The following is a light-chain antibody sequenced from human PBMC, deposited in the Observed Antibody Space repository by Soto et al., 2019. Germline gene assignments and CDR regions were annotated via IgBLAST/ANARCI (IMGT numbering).Light chain of an antibody. CDR1: SSDVGLYDY. Sequence: QSVLTQPASVSGSPGQSITISCTGTSSDVGLYDYASWYQQHPGKAPQLMIYAVSNRPSGVSNRFSASKSGNTASLTIYGLQAEDEADYYCCSYAGSYTHVFGTGTKVTVL. V-gene: IGLV2-14*01. CDR2: AVS. CDR3: CSYAGSYTHV. J-gene: IGLJ1*01.